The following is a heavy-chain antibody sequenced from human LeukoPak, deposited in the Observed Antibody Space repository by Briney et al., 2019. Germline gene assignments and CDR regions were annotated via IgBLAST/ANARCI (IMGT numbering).Heavy chain of an antibody. CDR1: GFTFSKFA. CDR2: VSYDGSYK. V-gene: IGHV3-30*04. D-gene: IGHD6-6*01. J-gene: IGHJ3*02. Sequence: GGSLRLSCAAAGFTFSKFAMHWVRQAPGKGLEWGAVVSYDGSYKYYADSVKGRFTISRDNSKNTLYLQMNSLRSEDMAVYYCASSSSIAARPAPYDAFDIWGQGTMVTVSS. CDR3: ASSSSIAARPAPYDAFDI.